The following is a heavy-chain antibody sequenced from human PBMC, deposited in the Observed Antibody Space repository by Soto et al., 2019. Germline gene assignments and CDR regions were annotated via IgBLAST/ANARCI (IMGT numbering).Heavy chain of an antibody. V-gene: IGHV4-61*01. J-gene: IGHJ5*02. Sequence: QVQLQESGPGLVKPSETLSLTSTVSGGSVSSGSYYWSWIRQPPGKGLEWIGYIYYSGSTNYNPSLKSRVTISVDTSKNQFSLKLSSVTAADTAVYYCARGRWLAFDPWGQGTLVTVSS. D-gene: IGHD6-19*01. CDR3: ARGRWLAFDP. CDR2: IYYSGST. CDR1: GGSVSSGSYY.